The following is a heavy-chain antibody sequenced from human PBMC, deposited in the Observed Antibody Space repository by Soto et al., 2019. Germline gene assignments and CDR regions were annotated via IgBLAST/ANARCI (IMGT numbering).Heavy chain of an antibody. D-gene: IGHD6-13*01. J-gene: IGHJ6*02. CDR3: ARDHGGSTWFVGIYYYFVVDG. Sequence: EVQLVESGGGLVQPGGSLRLSCAASGFTLSSYNMNWVRQAPGKGLEWVSYISGSSDTIYYADSVKGRFTISRDNAKNSLYLQMDSLRDDDTAVYYCARDHGGSTWFVGIYYYFVVDGWRQGTTVTVSS. V-gene: IGHV3-48*02. CDR1: GFTLSSYN. CDR2: ISGSSDTI.